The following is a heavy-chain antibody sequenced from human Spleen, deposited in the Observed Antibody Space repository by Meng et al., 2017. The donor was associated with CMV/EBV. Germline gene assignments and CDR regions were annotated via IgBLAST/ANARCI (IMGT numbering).Heavy chain of an antibody. CDR2: MNPNSGNT. V-gene: IGHV1-8*02. CDR3: ARATYCSSTSCYDGVVWFDP. Sequence: ASVKVSCKASGYTFSNYGITWVRQAPGQGLEWMGWMNPNSGNTGYAQKFQGRVTMTRNTSISTAYMELSSLRSEETAVYYCARATYCSSTSCYDGVVWFDPWGQGTLVTVSS. D-gene: IGHD2-2*01. CDR1: GYTFSNYG. J-gene: IGHJ5*02.